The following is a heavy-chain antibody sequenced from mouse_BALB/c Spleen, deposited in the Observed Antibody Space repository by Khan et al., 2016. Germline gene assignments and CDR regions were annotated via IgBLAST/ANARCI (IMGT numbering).Heavy chain of an antibody. CDR2: ISSGGSYT. V-gene: IGHV5-9-3*01. D-gene: IGHD2-12*01. Sequence: EVELVESGGGLVKPGGSLKLSCAASGFTLSSYAMSWVRQTPEKRLEWVATISSGGSYTYYPDSVKGRFTLSRDNAKNTLYLQMSSLRSEDTAMYYCARKTTYSFDYWGQGTTLTVSS. CDR1: GFTLSSYA. J-gene: IGHJ2*01. CDR3: ARKTTYSFDY.